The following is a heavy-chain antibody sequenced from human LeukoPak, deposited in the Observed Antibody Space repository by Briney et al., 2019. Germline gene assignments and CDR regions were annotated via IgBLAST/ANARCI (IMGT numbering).Heavy chain of an antibody. D-gene: IGHD1-26*01. CDR3: ARAPWGSGSYDDY. Sequence: ASVKVSCKASGYTFTSYDINWVRQATGQGLEWMGWMNPNSGNTGHAQKFQGRVTMTRNTSISTAYMELSSLRSEDTAVYYCARAPWGSGSYDDYWGQGTLVTVSS. CDR1: GYTFTSYD. J-gene: IGHJ4*02. V-gene: IGHV1-8*01. CDR2: MNPNSGNT.